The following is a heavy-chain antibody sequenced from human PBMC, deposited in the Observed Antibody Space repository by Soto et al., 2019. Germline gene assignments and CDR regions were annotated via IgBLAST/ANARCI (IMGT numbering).Heavy chain of an antibody. CDR2: TSGSGGST. CDR1: GFTFSTYA. D-gene: IGHD2-15*01. J-gene: IGHJ6*01. V-gene: IGHV3-23*01. CDR3: AKGDTQGYCTIITCFHYYGLDV. Sequence: VGSLRLSCAASGFTFSTYAMSWVRQAPGKGLEWVSTTSGSGGSTYYTESVKGRFTISRDNSQHTLYLQMNSLRVEDTAVYYCAKGDTQGYCTIITCFHYYGLDVWGQGSTDPGSS.